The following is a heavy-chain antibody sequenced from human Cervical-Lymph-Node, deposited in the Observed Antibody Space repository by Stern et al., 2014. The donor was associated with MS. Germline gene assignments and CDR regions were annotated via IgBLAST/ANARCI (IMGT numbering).Heavy chain of an antibody. J-gene: IGHJ4*02. D-gene: IGHD3-3*01. CDR3: AREGSMETLDY. Sequence: QVQLVESGAGVKKPGASVKVSCKASGYTFSSYYMHWGRQAPGKGLEWVGIINPSGGSTSYAQKFQGRVTMTRDTSTSTVYMELSSLRSEDTAVYYCAREGSMETLDYWGQGTLVTVSS. CDR1: GYTFSSYY. V-gene: IGHV1-46*01. CDR2: INPSGGST.